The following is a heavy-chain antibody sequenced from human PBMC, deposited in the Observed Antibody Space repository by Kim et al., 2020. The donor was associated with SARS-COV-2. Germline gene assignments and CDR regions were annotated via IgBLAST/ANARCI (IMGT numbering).Heavy chain of an antibody. V-gene: IGHV3-33*01. Sequence: GGSLRLSCAASGFSFSSYVMHWVRQAPGKGLEWVAVIWYDGSNKYYGDSVKGRFTISRDNSKNTVYLQMNSLRGEDTAVYYCARVGKDSSWHGGMDVWG. J-gene: IGHJ6*02. CDR3: ARVGKDSSWHGGMDV. D-gene: IGHD6-13*01. CDR1: GFSFSSYV. CDR2: IWYDGSNK.